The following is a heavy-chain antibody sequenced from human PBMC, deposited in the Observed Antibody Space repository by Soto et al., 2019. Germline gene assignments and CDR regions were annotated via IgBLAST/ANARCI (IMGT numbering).Heavy chain of an antibody. CDR1: GGSISSGGYY. V-gene: IGHV4-31*03. Sequence: QVQLQESGPGLVKPSQTMSLTCTVSGGSISSGGYYWSWIRQHPGKGLEWIGYMYYSGSTHYTPSFKSRISMYVNPSTNPCSLKLSSVTAADTAVSYCARVLAGRYYSDYWGQGTLVTVSS. J-gene: IGHJ4*02. CDR3: ARVLAGRYYSDY. CDR2: MYYSGST. D-gene: IGHD6-19*01.